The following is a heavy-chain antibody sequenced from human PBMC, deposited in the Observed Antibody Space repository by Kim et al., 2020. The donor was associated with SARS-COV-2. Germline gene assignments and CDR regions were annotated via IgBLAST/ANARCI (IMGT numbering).Heavy chain of an antibody. J-gene: IGHJ6*02. Sequence: PSVKVSCKASGYTFTSYYMHWVRQAPGQGLEWMGIINPSGGSTSYAQKFQGRVTMTRDTSTSTVYMELSSLRSEDTAVYYCARGNGPYYYYYYGMDVWGQGTTVTVSS. CDR3: ARGNGPYYYYYYGMDV. D-gene: IGHD2-8*01. V-gene: IGHV1-46*01. CDR2: INPSGGST. CDR1: GYTFTSYY.